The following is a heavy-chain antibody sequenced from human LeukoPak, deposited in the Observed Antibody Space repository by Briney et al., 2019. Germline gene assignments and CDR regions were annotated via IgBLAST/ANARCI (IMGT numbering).Heavy chain of an antibody. CDR2: ISAFNGNT. V-gene: IGHV1-18*01. CDR1: GYMFNIYG. D-gene: IGHD5-12*01. J-gene: IGHJ4*02. Sequence: GASVKVSCKASGYMFNIYGISWVRQAPGQGLEWMGWISAFNGNTNYARNFQDRVTMTTDTSTSTAYMELTSLRSDDTAVYSCARSPPSTGYDRFDTWGQGTLVTVSS. CDR3: ARSPPSTGYDRFDT.